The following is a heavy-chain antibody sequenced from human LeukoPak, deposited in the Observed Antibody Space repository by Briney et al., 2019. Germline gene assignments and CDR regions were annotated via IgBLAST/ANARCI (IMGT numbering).Heavy chain of an antibody. J-gene: IGHJ5*02. V-gene: IGHV1-69*04. CDR1: GGTFSSYA. Sequence: SVKVSCKASGGTFSSYAISWVRQAPGQGLEWMGRIIPILGIANYAQKFQGRVTITADKSTSTAYMELSSLRSEDTAVYYCARDRSSGWYYRIDPWGQGTLVTVSS. D-gene: IGHD6-19*01. CDR3: ARDRSSGWYYRIDP. CDR2: IIPILGIA.